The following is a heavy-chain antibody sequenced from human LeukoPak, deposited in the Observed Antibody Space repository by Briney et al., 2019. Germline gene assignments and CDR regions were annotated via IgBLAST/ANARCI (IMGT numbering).Heavy chain of an antibody. CDR2: ISYDGSNK. J-gene: IGHJ3*02. V-gene: IGHV3-30*18. Sequence: GGSLRLSCAASGFTFSSYGMHWVRQAPGKGLEWVAVISYDGSNKYYADSVKGRFTISRDNSKNTLYLQMNSLRAEDTAVYYCAKGGEAFDIWGQGTMVTVSS. CDR1: GFTFSSYG. CDR3: AKGGEAFDI.